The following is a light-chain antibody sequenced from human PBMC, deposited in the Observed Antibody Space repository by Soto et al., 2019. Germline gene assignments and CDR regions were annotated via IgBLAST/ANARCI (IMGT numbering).Light chain of an antibody. CDR1: NIGSKS. V-gene: IGLV3-21*04. J-gene: IGLJ2*01. CDR3: QVWDSSSDPP. CDR2: YDS. Sequence: SYELTQPPSVSVAPGKTARITCGGNNIGSKSVHWYQQKPGQAPVLVIYYDSDRPSGIPERFSGSNFGNTATLTISRVEAGDEADYYCQVWDSSSDPPFGGGTKLTVL.